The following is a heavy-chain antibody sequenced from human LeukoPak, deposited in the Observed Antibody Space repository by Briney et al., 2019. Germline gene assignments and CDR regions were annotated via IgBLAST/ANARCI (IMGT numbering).Heavy chain of an antibody. CDR1: GYSFPNYW. Sequence: GESLKISCKGSGYSFPNYWIGWVRQMPGKGLEWMGIIYPGDSDTKYSPSFQGQVTISADKSISPAYLQWSSLKASDTAMYYCARGTTIRGNWFDPWGQGTLVTVSS. CDR3: ARGTTIRGNWFDP. CDR2: IYPGDSDT. J-gene: IGHJ5*02. V-gene: IGHV5-51*01. D-gene: IGHD3-10*01.